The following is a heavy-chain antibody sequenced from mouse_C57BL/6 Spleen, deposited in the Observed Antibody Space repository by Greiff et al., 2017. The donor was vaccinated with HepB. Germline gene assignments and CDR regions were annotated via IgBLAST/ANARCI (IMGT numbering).Heavy chain of an antibody. Sequence: VQLQQSGAELVRPGASVKLSCTASGFNIKDDYMHWVKQRPEQGLEWIGWIDPENGDTEYASKFQGKATITADTSSNTAYLQLSSLTSEDTAVYYCTLFSLTTVVGGGYWGQGTTLTVSS. J-gene: IGHJ2*01. D-gene: IGHD1-1*01. CDR1: GFNIKDDY. CDR2: IDPENGDT. V-gene: IGHV14-4*01. CDR3: TLFSLTTVVGGGY.